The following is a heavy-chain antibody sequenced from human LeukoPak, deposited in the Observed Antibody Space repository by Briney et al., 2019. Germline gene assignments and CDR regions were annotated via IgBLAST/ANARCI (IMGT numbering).Heavy chain of an antibody. CDR2: IYYSGSS. Sequence: SETLSLTCTVSGGSISSYYWSWIRQHPGKGLEWIGYIYYSGSSYYNPSPRSRVTISVDTSKNHFSLKLSSVTAADTAVYYCARNRDGYNSFDYWGQGTLVTVSS. J-gene: IGHJ4*02. D-gene: IGHD5-24*01. V-gene: IGHV4-59*06. CDR1: GGSISSYY. CDR3: ARNRDGYNSFDY.